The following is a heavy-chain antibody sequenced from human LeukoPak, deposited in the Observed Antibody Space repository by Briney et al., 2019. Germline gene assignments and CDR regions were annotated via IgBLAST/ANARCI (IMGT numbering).Heavy chain of an antibody. V-gene: IGHV3-43*02. CDR2: ISGDGGST. Sequence: KGLEWVSLISGDGGSTYYADSVKGRFTISRDNSKNSLYLQMDSLRTEDTALYYCAKEDLDYWGQGTLVTVSS. CDR3: AKEDLDY. J-gene: IGHJ4*02.